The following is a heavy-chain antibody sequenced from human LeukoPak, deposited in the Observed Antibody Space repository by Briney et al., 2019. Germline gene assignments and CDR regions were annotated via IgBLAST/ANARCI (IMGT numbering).Heavy chain of an antibody. V-gene: IGHV4-59*01. CDR3: ARESSGSYYSYYYSGMDV. CDR2: IYYSGST. D-gene: IGHD1-26*01. J-gene: IGHJ6*02. Sequence: KPSETLSLTCTVSGDSISSYSWSWIRQPPGKGLEWIGYIYYSGSTKYNPSLKSRVTISLDTSKNQFSLKLSSVTAADTAVYYCARESSGSYYSYYYSGMDVWGQGTTVTVSS. CDR1: GDSISSYS.